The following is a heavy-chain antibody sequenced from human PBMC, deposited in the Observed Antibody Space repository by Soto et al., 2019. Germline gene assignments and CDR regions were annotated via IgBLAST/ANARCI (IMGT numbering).Heavy chain of an antibody. CDR2: IIPILGIA. Sequence: QVQLVQSGAEVKKPGSSVKVSCKASGGTFSSYTISWVRQAPGQGLEWMGRIIPILGIANYAQKFQGRVTITADKSTSTAYMELSSLRSEDTAVYYCGTAMVTVGGYYYYYYMDVWGKGTTVTVSS. CDR1: GGTFSSYT. D-gene: IGHD5-18*01. V-gene: IGHV1-69*02. J-gene: IGHJ6*03. CDR3: GTAMVTVGGYYYYYYMDV.